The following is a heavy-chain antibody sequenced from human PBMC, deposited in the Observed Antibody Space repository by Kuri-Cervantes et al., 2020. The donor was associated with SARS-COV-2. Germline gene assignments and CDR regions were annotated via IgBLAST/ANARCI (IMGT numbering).Heavy chain of an antibody. CDR3: ARLGATKGSYYYGVDV. Sequence: SETLSLTCTVSGGSLTNYYWTWIRQTPGKGLEWIGYIYYSGTTESNPSLKSRVTMSVDASKNQLSLRLSSVTAADTAVYYCARLGATKGSYYYGVDVWGQGTTVTVSS. CDR2: IYYSGTT. J-gene: IGHJ6*02. D-gene: IGHD1-26*01. V-gene: IGHV4-59*01. CDR1: GGSLTNYY.